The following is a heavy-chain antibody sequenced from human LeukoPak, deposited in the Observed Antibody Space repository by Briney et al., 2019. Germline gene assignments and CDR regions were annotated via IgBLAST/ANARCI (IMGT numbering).Heavy chain of an antibody. V-gene: IGHV3-23*01. Sequence: PGRSLRLSCAPSGFTFKSYAMSCVPQAPGKRLEWASAISNSGDSTYYADPVKGRFTISRDNSKITVYLQMNRLRAEDTAVYYCARGPYSNDWYFDLWGRGTLVTVSS. J-gene: IGHJ2*01. CDR2: ISNSGDST. D-gene: IGHD2-21*01. CDR1: GFTFKSYA. CDR3: ARGPYSNDWYFDL.